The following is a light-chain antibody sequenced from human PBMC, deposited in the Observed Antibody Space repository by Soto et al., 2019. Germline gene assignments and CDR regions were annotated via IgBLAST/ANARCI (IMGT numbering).Light chain of an antibody. CDR3: HQYYSRPFT. V-gene: IGKV4-1*01. CDR2: WAS. J-gene: IGKJ4*01. Sequence: DIVMTQSPDSLAVSLGERATINCKSSQSVLYSSSNKDSLAWYQQRPGQPPKLLIYWASTRESGVPDRFSGSGSGTDFTLTISSLQAEDVAVYYCHQYYSRPFTFGGGTRVEIK. CDR1: QSVLYSSSNKDS.